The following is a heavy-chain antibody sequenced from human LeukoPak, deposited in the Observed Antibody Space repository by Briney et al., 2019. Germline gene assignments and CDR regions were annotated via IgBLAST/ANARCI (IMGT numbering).Heavy chain of an antibody. CDR1: GYSISSSDY. Sequence: SETLSLTCAVSGYSISSSDYWGWIRQPPGKGLEWIGSIYHSGSTHYNPSLKSRVTISVDTSKNQFSLKLSSVTAADTAVYYCARNTTEVVTAKWFDPWGQGTLVTVSS. D-gene: IGHD2-21*02. V-gene: IGHV4-38-2*01. CDR3: ARNTTEVVTAKWFDP. J-gene: IGHJ5*02. CDR2: IYHSGST.